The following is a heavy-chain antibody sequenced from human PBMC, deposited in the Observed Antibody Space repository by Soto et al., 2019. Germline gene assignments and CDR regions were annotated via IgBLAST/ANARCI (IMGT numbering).Heavy chain of an antibody. J-gene: IGHJ6*03. V-gene: IGHV1-8*01. CDR3: ARLHSYGDYYYYYMGV. D-gene: IGHD5-18*01. CDR1: GYTFTSYD. Sequence: ASVKVSCKASGYTFTSYDINWVRQATGQGLEWMGWMNPNSGNTGYAQKFQGRVTMTRNTSISTAYMELSSLRSEDTAVYYCARLHSYGDYYYYYMGVWGKGTTVTVSS. CDR2: MNPNSGNT.